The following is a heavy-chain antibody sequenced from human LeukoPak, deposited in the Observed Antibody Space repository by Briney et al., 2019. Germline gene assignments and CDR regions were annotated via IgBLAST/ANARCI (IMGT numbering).Heavy chain of an antibody. J-gene: IGHJ4*02. CDR1: GFTFSSYS. CDR2: IRSSNTYI. D-gene: IGHD1-26*01. V-gene: IGHV3-21*01. Sequence: GGSLRLSCAASGFTFSSYSMNWVRQAPGEGLEWVSSIRSSNTYIYYADSVKGRFTISRDNAKNSLYLQMNSLRAEDTAVYYCARVRYSGSYYWDDYWGQGTLVTVSS. CDR3: ARVRYSGSYYWDDY.